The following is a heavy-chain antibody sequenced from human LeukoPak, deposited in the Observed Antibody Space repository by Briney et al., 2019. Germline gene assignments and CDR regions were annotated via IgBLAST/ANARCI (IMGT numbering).Heavy chain of an antibody. D-gene: IGHD1-26*01. CDR2: INSDGSST. Sequence: GGSLRLSCAASGFTFSSYWMHWVRQAPGKGPVWVSRINSDGSSTSYADSVKGRFAISRDNAKNTLYLQMNSLRAEDTAVYYCARDLGGSYSSDAFDIWGQGTMVTVSS. CDR1: GFTFSSYW. J-gene: IGHJ3*02. CDR3: ARDLGGSYSSDAFDI. V-gene: IGHV3-74*01.